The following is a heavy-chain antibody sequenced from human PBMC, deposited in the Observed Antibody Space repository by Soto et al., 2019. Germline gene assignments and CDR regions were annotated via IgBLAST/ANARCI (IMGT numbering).Heavy chain of an antibody. D-gene: IGHD2-15*01. J-gene: IGHJ6*02. CDR3: ARLAAVRVSDTGLDV. CDR2: INPSGGST. CDR1: GYTFTSYY. Sequence: ASVKVSCKASGYTFTSYYMHWVRQAPGQGLEWMGIINPSGGSTSYAQKFQGRVTMTSDTSTSTVYMELSSLGSEDTAVFYCARLAAVRVSDTGLDVWGQGTTVTVS. V-gene: IGHV1-46*01.